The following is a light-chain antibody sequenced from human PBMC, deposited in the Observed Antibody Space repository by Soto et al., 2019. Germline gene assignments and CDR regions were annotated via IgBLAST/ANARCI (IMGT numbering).Light chain of an antibody. CDR3: QQYGASPLT. V-gene: IGKV3-20*01. J-gene: IGKJ4*01. CDR1: QTVSSS. Sequence: EIVLTQSPGTLSLSPGERATLSCRASQTVSSSLAWYQQKPGQAPRLLMYDASSRATGIPDRFRGSGSETDFTLTISRLAPEDFAVYFCQQYGASPLTFGGGTKVDIK. CDR2: DAS.